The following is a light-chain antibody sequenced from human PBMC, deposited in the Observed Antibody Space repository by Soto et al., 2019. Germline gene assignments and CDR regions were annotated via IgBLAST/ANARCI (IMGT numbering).Light chain of an antibody. Sequence: QSALTQPPSVSAAPGQKVTISCSGSSSNIGNNYVSWYQQLPGTAPKLLIYENNKRPPGIPDRFSGSKSGTSATLGITGLQTGDEADYYCGTWDSSLSAVFGTGTKVTVL. CDR3: GTWDSSLSAV. CDR2: ENN. J-gene: IGLJ1*01. V-gene: IGLV1-51*02. CDR1: SSNIGNNY.